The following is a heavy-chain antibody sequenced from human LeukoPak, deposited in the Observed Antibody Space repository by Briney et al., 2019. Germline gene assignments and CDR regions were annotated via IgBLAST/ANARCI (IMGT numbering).Heavy chain of an antibody. CDR3: ARQRGGGSRRGEAFDI. V-gene: IGHV4-59*08. CDR1: GYSISSGYY. D-gene: IGHD2-15*01. Sequence: PSETLSLTCTVSGYSISSGYYWRWIRQPPGKGLEWIGYIYYSGSTNYNPSLKSRVTISVDTSKNQFSLKLSSVTAADTAVYYCARQRGGGSRRGEAFDIWGQGTMVTVSS. J-gene: IGHJ3*02. CDR2: IYYSGST.